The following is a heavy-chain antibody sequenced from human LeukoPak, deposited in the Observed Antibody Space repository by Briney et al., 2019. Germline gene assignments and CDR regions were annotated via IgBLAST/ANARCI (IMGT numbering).Heavy chain of an antibody. CDR3: ATGANVLRYFDWLFTPAYY. V-gene: IGHV3-30*04. CDR1: GFTFSSYA. Sequence: GGSLRLSCAASGFTFSSYAMHWVRQAPGKGLEWVAVISYDGSNKYYADSVKGRFTISGDNSKNTLYLQMNSLRAEDTAVYYCATGANVLRYFDWLFTPAYYWGQGTLVTVSS. CDR2: ISYDGSNK. J-gene: IGHJ4*02. D-gene: IGHD3-9*01.